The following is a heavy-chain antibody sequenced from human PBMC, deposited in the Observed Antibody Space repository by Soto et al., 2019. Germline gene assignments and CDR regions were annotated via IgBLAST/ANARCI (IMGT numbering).Heavy chain of an antibody. D-gene: IGHD2-15*01. CDR3: ARDSGGYCSGGSCYPDYYLDV. CDR1: GFTFSDYY. CDR2: ISSSGDTI. V-gene: IGHV3-11*01. J-gene: IGHJ6*03. Sequence: PGGSLRLSCAASGFTFSDYYMTWIRQAPGKGLEWVSYISSSGDTIYYADSVKGRFTISRDNAKNSLYLQMNSLRAEDTAVYYSARDSGGYCSGGSCYPDYYLDVWGKGTTVTVSS.